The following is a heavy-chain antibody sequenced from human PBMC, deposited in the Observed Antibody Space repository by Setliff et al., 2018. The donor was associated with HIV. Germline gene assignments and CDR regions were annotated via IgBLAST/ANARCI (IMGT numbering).Heavy chain of an antibody. CDR3: ARQSAATPDWIAP. CDR2: IYFTGSY. Sequence: PSETLSLTCTVSGGLVTSLYWSWIRQPPGGGLEWIGYIYFTGSYYYNPSLTSRVTMSLDTSKNQFSLKLTSVAAADPAMYYCARQSAATPDWIAPWGQGTLVTVSS. D-gene: IGHD2-15*01. V-gene: IGHV4-59*08. J-gene: IGHJ5*02. CDR1: GGLVTSLY.